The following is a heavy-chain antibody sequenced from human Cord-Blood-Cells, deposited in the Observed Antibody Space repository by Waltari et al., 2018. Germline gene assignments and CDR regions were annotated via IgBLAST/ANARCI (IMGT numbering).Heavy chain of an antibody. V-gene: IGHV4-34*01. CDR2: INHSGST. Sequence: QVQLQQWGAGLLQPSETLSLTCAVYGGSFSGYYWTWIRQPPGKGLEWIGEINHSGSTNYNPSLKSRVTISVDTSKNQFSLKLSSVTAADTAVYYCARDHSNYWYFDLWGRGTLVTVSS. J-gene: IGHJ2*01. D-gene: IGHD4-4*01. CDR3: ARDHSNYWYFDL. CDR1: GGSFSGYY.